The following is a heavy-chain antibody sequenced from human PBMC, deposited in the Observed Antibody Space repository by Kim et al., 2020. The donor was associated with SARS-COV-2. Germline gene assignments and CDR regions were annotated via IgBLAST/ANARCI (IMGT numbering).Heavy chain of an antibody. CDR3: TTIYGKLDY. CDR2: GTT. V-gene: IGHV3-15*01. D-gene: IGHD4-17*01. Sequence: GTTDYAAPVKGRFTISRDDSKTTLYLQMNSLKTEDTAVYYCTTIYGKLDYWGQGTLVTVSS. J-gene: IGHJ4*02.